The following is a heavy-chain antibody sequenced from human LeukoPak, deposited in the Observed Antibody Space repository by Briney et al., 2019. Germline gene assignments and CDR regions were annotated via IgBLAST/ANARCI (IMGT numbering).Heavy chain of an antibody. V-gene: IGHV3-21*01. CDR3: AREVVVAATHGDAFDI. D-gene: IGHD2-15*01. CDR1: GFTFSSYS. Sequence: PGGSLRLSCAASGFTFSSYSMNWVRQAPGKGLEWVSSFGSSSSYIYYADSVKGRFTISRDNAKNSLYLQMNSLRAEDTAVYYCAREVVVAATHGDAFDIWGQGTMVTVSS. CDR2: FGSSSSYI. J-gene: IGHJ3*02.